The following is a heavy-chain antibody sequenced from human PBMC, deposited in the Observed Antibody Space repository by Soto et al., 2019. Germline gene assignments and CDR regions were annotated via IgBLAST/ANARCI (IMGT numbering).Heavy chain of an antibody. D-gene: IGHD2-21*01. Sequence: GGSLRLSCAASGFTFSSYSMNWVRQAPGKGLEWVSSISSSSSYIYYADSVKGRFTISRDSAKNSLYLQMNSLRAEDTAVYYCARDQRLYSLDQIDYWGQGTLVTVSS. V-gene: IGHV3-21*01. CDR3: ARDQRLYSLDQIDY. J-gene: IGHJ4*02. CDR2: ISSSSSYI. CDR1: GFTFSSYS.